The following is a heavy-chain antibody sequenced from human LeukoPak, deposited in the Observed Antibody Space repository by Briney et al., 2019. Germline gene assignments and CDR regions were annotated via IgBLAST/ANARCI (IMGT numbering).Heavy chain of an antibody. CDR1: GFTFSDYY. D-gene: IGHD3-3*01. Sequence: GGSLRLSCAASGFTFSDYYMNWVRQAPGKGLEWVSYISSSSSTIYYADSVKGRFTISRDNAKNSLYLQMNSLRAEDTAVYYCASQISDYDFWSGSDYWGQGTLVTVSS. V-gene: IGHV3-11*04. CDR3: ASQISDYDFWSGSDY. CDR2: ISSSSSTI. J-gene: IGHJ4*02.